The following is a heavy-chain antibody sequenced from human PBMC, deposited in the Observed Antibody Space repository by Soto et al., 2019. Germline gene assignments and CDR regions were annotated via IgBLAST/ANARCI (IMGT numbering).Heavy chain of an antibody. CDR1: GDSVSSNSAG. CDR3: TGITWFRGMDV. V-gene: IGHV6-1*01. Sequence: SQTLSLTCVISGDSVSSNSAGWNWIRQSPSRGLEWLGRTYYKSKWNNDYALSVKSRITINPDTSKNQFSLHLYSVTPEDTAVYYCTGITWFRGMDVWGQGTPVTVSS. J-gene: IGHJ6*02. CDR2: TYYKSKWNN. D-gene: IGHD3-10*01.